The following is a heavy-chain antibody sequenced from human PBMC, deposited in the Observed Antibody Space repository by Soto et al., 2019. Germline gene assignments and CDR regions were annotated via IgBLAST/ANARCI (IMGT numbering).Heavy chain of an antibody. Sequence: ASVKVSCNASGYTFTSYAMHWVRQAPGQRLEWMGWINAGNGNTKYSQKFQGRVAITRDTSASTAYMELSSLRSEDTAVYYCASLVDCSGGSCYRVGYWGQGTLVTVSS. V-gene: IGHV1-3*01. J-gene: IGHJ4*02. D-gene: IGHD2-15*01. CDR1: GYTFTSYA. CDR3: ASLVDCSGGSCYRVGY. CDR2: INAGNGNT.